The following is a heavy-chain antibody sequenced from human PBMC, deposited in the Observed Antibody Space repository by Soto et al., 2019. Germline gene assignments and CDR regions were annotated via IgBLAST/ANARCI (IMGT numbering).Heavy chain of an antibody. CDR3: ARDRGIAAADYYHYGMDV. D-gene: IGHD6-13*01. J-gene: IGHJ6*02. CDR1: GGNFSSYS. Sequence: AVKVSSRTAGGNFSSYSISCLRHALGQGLEWMGGIIPIFGTANYAQKFQGRVTITADESTSTAYMELSSLRSEDTAVYYCARDRGIAAADYYHYGMDVWGQGSTVTVSS. V-gene: IGHV1-69*13. CDR2: IIPIFGTA.